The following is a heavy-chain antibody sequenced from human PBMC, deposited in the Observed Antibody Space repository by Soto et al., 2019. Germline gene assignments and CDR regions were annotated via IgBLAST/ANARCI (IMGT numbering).Heavy chain of an antibody. CDR1: GGSISSYY. D-gene: IGHD6-6*01. CDR3: AGERGSSSGVFDY. Sequence: SETLSLTCTVSGGSISSYYWSWIRQPPGKGLEWIGYLYYSGSTNYNPSLKSRATISVDTSKNQFSLKLSSVTAADTSVYYCAGERGSSSGVFDYWGQGTLVTVSS. CDR2: LYYSGST. J-gene: IGHJ4*02. V-gene: IGHV4-59*01.